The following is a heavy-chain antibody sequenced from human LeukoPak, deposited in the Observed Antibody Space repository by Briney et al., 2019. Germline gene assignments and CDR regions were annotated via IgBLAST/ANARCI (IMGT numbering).Heavy chain of an antibody. CDR2: ISSSSSYI. J-gene: IGHJ3*02. V-gene: IGHV3-21*04. CDR1: GFTFSSYS. Sequence: GGSLRLSCAASGFTFSSYSMNWVRQAPGKGLEWVSSISSSSSYIYYADSVKGRFTISRDNAKNSLYLQMNSLRAEDTAVYYCAKPFGGSRYCSSTSCPGAFDIWGQGTMVTVSS. D-gene: IGHD2-2*01. CDR3: AKPFGGSRYCSSTSCPGAFDI.